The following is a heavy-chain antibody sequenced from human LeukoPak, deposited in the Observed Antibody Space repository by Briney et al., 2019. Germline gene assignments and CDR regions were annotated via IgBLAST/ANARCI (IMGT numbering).Heavy chain of an antibody. CDR2: ISGSGGST. V-gene: IGHV3-23*01. D-gene: IGHD3-10*01. CDR3: AKAMVRGVIGGHDY. Sequence: PGGSLRLSCAASGFTFSSYSMSWVRQAPGKGLEWVSAISGSGGSTYYADSVKGRFTISRDNSKNTLYLQMNSLRAEDTAVYYCAKAMVRGVIGGHDYWGQGTLVTVSS. J-gene: IGHJ4*02. CDR1: GFTFSSYS.